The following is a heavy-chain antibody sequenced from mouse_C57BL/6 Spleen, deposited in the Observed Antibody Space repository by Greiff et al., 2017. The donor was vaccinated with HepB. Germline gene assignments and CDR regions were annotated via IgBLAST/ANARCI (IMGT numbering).Heavy chain of an antibody. D-gene: IGHD1-1*01. Sequence: QVQLQQSGPELVKPGASVKISCKASGYAFSSSWMNWVKQRPGKGLEWIGRIYPGDGDTNYNGKFKGKATLTADKSSSTAYMQLSSLTSEDSAVYFCARWGGSTSDYWGQGTTLTVSS. CDR2: IYPGDGDT. CDR1: GYAFSSSW. J-gene: IGHJ2*01. CDR3: ARWGGSTSDY. V-gene: IGHV1-82*01.